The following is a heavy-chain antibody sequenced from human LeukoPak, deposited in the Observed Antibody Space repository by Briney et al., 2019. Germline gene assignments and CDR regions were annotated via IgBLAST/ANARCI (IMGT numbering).Heavy chain of an antibody. D-gene: IGHD2-21*02. CDR3: AKTMVVTANPRAFDI. V-gene: IGHV3-23*01. CDR2: ISGRSSST. Sequence: LTGGSLRLSCAASGFTFSDYYMSWIRQAPGKGLEWVSGISGRSSSTYYADSVKGRFTISRDNSKNTLYLQMNSLRAEDTAVYYCAKTMVVTANPRAFDIWGQGTMVTASS. J-gene: IGHJ3*02. CDR1: GFTFSDYY.